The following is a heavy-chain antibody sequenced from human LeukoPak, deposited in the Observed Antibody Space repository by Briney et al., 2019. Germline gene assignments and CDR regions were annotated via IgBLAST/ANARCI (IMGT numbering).Heavy chain of an antibody. CDR2: INHSGST. CDR3: ARFPWYGSGWYGLRHFDY. J-gene: IGHJ4*02. Sequence: SETLSLTCAVYGGSFSGYYWSWIRQPPGKGLEWIGEINHSGSTNYNPSLKSRVTISVDTSKNQFSLKLSSVTAADTAVYYCARFPWYGSGWYGLRHFDYWGQGTLVTVSS. D-gene: IGHD6-19*01. V-gene: IGHV4-34*01. CDR1: GGSFSGYY.